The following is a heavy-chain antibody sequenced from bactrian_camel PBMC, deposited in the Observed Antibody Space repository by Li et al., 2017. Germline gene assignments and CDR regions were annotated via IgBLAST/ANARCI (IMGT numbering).Heavy chain of an antibody. CDR1: GLRFDEYP. CDR3: ARNDWPDFYDY. V-gene: IGHV3S60*01. Sequence: HVQLVESGGDLVQPGGSLRLSCTTSGLRFDEYPMAWFRQAPGREREGLSCISRGGTNHDDTAAVKGRFTISRDNAKNTVYLQLNSLRTDDMAMYYCARNDWPDFYDYWGQGTQVTVS. D-gene: IGHD1*01. CDR2: ISRGGTNH. J-gene: IGHJ4*01.